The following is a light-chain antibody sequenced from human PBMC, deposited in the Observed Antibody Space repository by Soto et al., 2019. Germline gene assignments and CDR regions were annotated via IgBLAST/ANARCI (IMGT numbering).Light chain of an antibody. CDR1: SSDVGGYNY. Sequence: QSALTQPPSASGSPGQSVTISCTGASSDVGGYNYVSWYQQHPGKAPKLMIYEVNKRPSGVPDRFSGSKFGNTAPLTVSGLQGEDEADYYCSSYGGSNNLVFGGGTKVTVL. V-gene: IGLV2-8*01. CDR3: SSYGGSNNLV. J-gene: IGLJ2*01. CDR2: EVN.